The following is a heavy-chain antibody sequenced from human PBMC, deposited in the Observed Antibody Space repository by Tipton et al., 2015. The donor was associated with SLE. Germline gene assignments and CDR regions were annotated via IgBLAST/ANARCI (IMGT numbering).Heavy chain of an antibody. CDR1: GFTFSSYG. J-gene: IGHJ3*02. CDR3: ARDWGCSGGSCHPSRDAFDI. D-gene: IGHD2-15*01. Sequence: SLRLSCAASGFTFSSYGMHWVRQAPGKGLEWVAFIRYDGSNKYYADSVKGRFTISRDNSKNTLYLQMNSLRAEDTAVYYCARDWGCSGGSCHPSRDAFDIWGQGTMVTVSS. V-gene: IGHV3-30*02. CDR2: IRYDGSNK.